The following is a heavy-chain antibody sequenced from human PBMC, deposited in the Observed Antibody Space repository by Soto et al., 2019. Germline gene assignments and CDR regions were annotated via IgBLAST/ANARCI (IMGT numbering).Heavy chain of an antibody. CDR1: GFTFSTYW. V-gene: IGHV3-7*01. D-gene: IGHD2-2*01. CDR2: IKEDGSEE. CDR3: ATAISSPFSNFDY. Sequence: EVQLVQSGGDLVQPGGSLRLSCVASGFTFSTYWMTWVRQAPGMGLEWVAGIKEDGSEEVYVDSVKGRFSISRDNAKTSLYLQLNILRAEDTAVYYCATAISSPFSNFDYWGQGSLVTVSS. J-gene: IGHJ4*02.